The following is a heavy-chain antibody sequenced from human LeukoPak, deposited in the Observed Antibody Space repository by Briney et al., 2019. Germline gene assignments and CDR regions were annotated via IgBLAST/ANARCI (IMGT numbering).Heavy chain of an antibody. V-gene: IGHV1-69*05. CDR1: GGTFSSYA. D-gene: IGHD3-10*01. Sequence: SVKVSCKASGGTFSSYAISLVRQAPGQGLEWMGRIIPIFGTANYAQKFQGRVTITTDESTSTAYMELSSLRSEDTAVYYCARDYGSGSYYGFDYWGQGTLVTVSS. CDR2: IIPIFGTA. J-gene: IGHJ4*02. CDR3: ARDYGSGSYYGFDY.